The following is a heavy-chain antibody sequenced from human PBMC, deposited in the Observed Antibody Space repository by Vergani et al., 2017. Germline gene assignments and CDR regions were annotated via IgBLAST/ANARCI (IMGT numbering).Heavy chain of an antibody. V-gene: IGHV3-23*04. D-gene: IGHD1-1*01. CDR2: ISGSGGST. Sequence: VQLVESGGGVVQPGRSLRLSCAASGFTVSSSYMSWVRQAPGKGLEWVSAISGSGGSTYYADSVKGRFTISRDNSKNTLYLQMNSLRAEDTAVYYCAKDPNWNGPFDYWGQGTLVTVSS. CDR1: GFTVSSSY. CDR3: AKDPNWNGPFDY. J-gene: IGHJ4*02.